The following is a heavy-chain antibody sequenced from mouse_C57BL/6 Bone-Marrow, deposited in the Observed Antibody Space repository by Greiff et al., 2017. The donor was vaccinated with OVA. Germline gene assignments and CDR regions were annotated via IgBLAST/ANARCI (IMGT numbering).Heavy chain of an antibody. Sequence: VKLQQSGAELVKPGASVKLSCKASGYTFTEYTIHWVKQRSGQGLEWIGWFYPGSGSIKYNEKFKDKATLTADKSSSTVYMELSRLTSEDSAVYFCARHEATAQATYPWFAYWGQGTLVTVSA. CDR2: FYPGSGSI. CDR1: GYTFTEYT. CDR3: ARHEATAQATYPWFAY. D-gene: IGHD3-2*02. V-gene: IGHV1-62-2*01. J-gene: IGHJ3*01.